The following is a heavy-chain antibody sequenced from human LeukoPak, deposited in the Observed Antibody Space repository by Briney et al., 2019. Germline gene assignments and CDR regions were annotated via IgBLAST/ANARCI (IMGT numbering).Heavy chain of an antibody. J-gene: IGHJ6*02. V-gene: IGHV1-69*04. Sequence: SVKVSCKASGVTFSSYAISWVRQAPGQGLEWMGRIIPILGIANYAQKFKGRVTSTAYKSTSTAYIELISLRSEDKAVYYCARDQRQQLVRATETKYYCYYYGMDVWGQGTTVTVSS. CDR2: IIPILGIA. CDR3: ARDQRQQLVRATETKYYCYYYGMDV. D-gene: IGHD6-13*01. CDR1: GVTFSSYA.